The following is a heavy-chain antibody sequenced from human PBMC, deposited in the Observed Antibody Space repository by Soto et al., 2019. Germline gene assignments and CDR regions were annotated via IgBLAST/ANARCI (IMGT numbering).Heavy chain of an antibody. Sequence: ASVKVSCKTSGYTFTAYDIYWVRQAPGQGLEWMGWIRAYNGDTNYAQKFQTRVTMTTDTSTDTAYMDLKSLTSDDTAIYYCARAGAAPYYYYGLDIWGQGTTVT. V-gene: IGHV1-18*01. CDR2: IRAYNGDT. CDR3: ARAGAAPYYYYGLDI. CDR1: GYTFTAYD. J-gene: IGHJ6*02. D-gene: IGHD3-10*01.